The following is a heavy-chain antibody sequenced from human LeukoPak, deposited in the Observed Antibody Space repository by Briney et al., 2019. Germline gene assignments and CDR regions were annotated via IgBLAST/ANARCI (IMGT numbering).Heavy chain of an antibody. Sequence: ASVKVSCKASGYTFTNFYIHWVRQAPGQGLEWMGIVNLRDGNTKYAQKVQGRVTITRDTSISTAYMELTNLRSEDTAVYYCARVGGTTGQLYYYYYYMDVWGKGTTVTVSS. D-gene: IGHD1-1*01. CDR1: GYTFTNFY. J-gene: IGHJ6*03. CDR2: VNLRDGNT. CDR3: ARVGGTTGQLYYYYYYMDV. V-gene: IGHV1-46*01.